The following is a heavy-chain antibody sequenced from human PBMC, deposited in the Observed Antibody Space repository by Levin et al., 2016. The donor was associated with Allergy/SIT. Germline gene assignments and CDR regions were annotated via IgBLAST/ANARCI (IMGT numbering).Heavy chain of an antibody. Sequence: GSLRLSCTVSGGSISSSSYYWGWIRQPPGKGLEWIGSTYYSGSTYYNPSFKSRVTISVDTSKNQFSLKLTSVTAADTAVYYCARWILLWFGELSSEIDFWGQGTLVTVSS. CDR3: ARWILLWFGELSSEIDF. CDR2: TYYSGST. D-gene: IGHD3-10*01. CDR1: GGSISSSSYY. V-gene: IGHV4-39*01. J-gene: IGHJ4*02.